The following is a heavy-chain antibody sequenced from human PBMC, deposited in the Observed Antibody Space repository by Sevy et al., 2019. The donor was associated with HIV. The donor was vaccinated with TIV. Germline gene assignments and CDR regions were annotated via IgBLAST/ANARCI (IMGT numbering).Heavy chain of an antibody. CDR3: TRAIYYHDSGSYYGMDV. V-gene: IGHV3-49*03. CDR1: GFNVGDYV. CDR2: IRSKAYGETR. Sequence: GGSLRLSCRASGFNVGDYVMHWFRQAPGKGLDWVGFIRSKAYGETREYAALVKGRVTISREDSKGIAYLQMHRLKTEDTGRYYCTRAIYYHDSGSYYGMDVWGQGTTVTVSS. D-gene: IGHD3-10*01. J-gene: IGHJ6*02.